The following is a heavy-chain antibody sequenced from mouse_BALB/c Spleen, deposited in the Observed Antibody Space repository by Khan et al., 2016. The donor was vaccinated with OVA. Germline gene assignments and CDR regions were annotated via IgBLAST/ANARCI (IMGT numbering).Heavy chain of an antibody. CDR3: ARKNGSDFDH. Sequence: EVQLQQSGPELVKPGASVKISCKASGYSFTGYFMNWVMQSHGKSLEWIGRINPHIGETFYNQKFKGKAILTVDESSSTVHMELRSLASEDSAVYYCARKNGSDFDHWGQGTTLTVSS. V-gene: IGHV1-20*02. CDR2: INPHIGET. CDR1: GYSFTGYF. J-gene: IGHJ2*01. D-gene: IGHD1-1*01.